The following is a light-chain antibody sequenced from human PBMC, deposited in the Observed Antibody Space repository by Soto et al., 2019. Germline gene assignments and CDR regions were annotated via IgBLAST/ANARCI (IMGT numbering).Light chain of an antibody. V-gene: IGKV3-20*01. CDR1: QSVSNNY. Sequence: DIVLTQSPATLSVSPGDRATLSCRASQSVSNNYLAWYQQKPGQAPRLLIYGASNGATGIPDRFSGSGSGTDFTLTISRLEPEDFAVYYCQQYGSSGTFGQGTKVDIK. CDR2: GAS. CDR3: QQYGSSGT. J-gene: IGKJ1*01.